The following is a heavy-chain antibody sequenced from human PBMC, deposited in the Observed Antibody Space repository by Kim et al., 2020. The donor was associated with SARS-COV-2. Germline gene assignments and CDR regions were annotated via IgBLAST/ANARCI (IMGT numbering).Heavy chain of an antibody. V-gene: IGHV1-69*13. CDR1: GGTFSSYA. Sequence: SVKVSCKASGGTFSSYAISWVRQAPGHGLEWMGGIIPIFGTANYAQKFQGRVTITADESTSTAYMELSSLRSEDTAVYYCARGGSSGYGYYYYGMDVWGQGTTVTVSS. J-gene: IGHJ6*02. CDR3: ARGGSSGYGYYYYGMDV. CDR2: IIPIFGTA. D-gene: IGHD3-22*01.